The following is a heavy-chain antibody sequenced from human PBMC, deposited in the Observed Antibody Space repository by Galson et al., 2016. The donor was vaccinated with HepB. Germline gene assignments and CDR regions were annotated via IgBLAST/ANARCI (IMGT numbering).Heavy chain of an antibody. CDR1: GETFNTYT. CDR3: AKGLEGATRFDY. V-gene: IGHV1-69*01. Sequence: SCKASGETFNTYTISWVRQAPGQGLEWMGGIIPTFGTGHYVQKFQGRVTITADGSTSTVYMEVSSLRSEDTAVYYCAKGLEGATRFDYWGQGTPVTVSS. CDR2: IIPTFGTG. D-gene: IGHD1-26*01. J-gene: IGHJ4*02.